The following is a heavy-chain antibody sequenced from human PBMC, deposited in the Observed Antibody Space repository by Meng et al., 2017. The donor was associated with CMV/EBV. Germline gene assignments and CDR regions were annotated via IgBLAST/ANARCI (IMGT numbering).Heavy chain of an antibody. Sequence: SETLSLTCTVSGGSVSSGSYYWSWIRQPPGKGLEWIGYIYYSGRNNYNPSLKSRVTISVDTSKNQFSLKLSSVTAADTAVYYCARAFYYDSSGNWFDPWGQGTLVTVSS. D-gene: IGHD3-22*01. V-gene: IGHV4-61*01. CDR1: GGSVSSGSYY. J-gene: IGHJ5*02. CDR2: IYYSGRN. CDR3: ARAFYYDSSGNWFDP.